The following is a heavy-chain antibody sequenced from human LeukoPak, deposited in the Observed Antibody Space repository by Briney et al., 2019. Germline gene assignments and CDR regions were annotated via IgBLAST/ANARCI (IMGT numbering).Heavy chain of an antibody. D-gene: IGHD6-13*01. CDR2: IYYSGST. V-gene: IGHV4-59*01. CDR1: GDSISSYY. J-gene: IGHJ4*02. Sequence: TETLSLTCTVSGDSISSYYWSWIRQPPGKGLEWIGYIYYSGSTNYNPSLKSRVTISVDTSKNQFSLKLSSVTAADTAVYYCARAASSWSFDYWGQGTLVTVSS. CDR3: ARAASSWSFDY.